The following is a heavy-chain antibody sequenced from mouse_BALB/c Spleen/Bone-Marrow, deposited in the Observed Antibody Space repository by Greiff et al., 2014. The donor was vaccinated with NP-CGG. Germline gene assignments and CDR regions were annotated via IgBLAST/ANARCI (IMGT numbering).Heavy chain of an antibody. D-gene: IGHD1-1*01. J-gene: IGHJ3*02. CDR2: ISSGGGST. CDR1: GFAFSSYD. V-gene: IGHV5-12-1*01. Sequence: DVMLVESGGGLVKPGGSLKLSCAASGFAFSSYDMSWVRQTPEKRLEWVAYISSGGGSTYYADTVKGRFTISRDNAKNTLYLQMSSLKSEDTAMYYCARQILRGFGYWGQGTPVTVS. CDR3: ARQILRGFGY.